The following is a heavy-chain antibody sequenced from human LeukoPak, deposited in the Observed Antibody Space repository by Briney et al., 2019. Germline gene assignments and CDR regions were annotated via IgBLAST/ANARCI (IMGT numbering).Heavy chain of an antibody. V-gene: IGHV4-39*01. CDR2: IYYSGST. CDR1: GGSIISSYY. Sequence: SGTLSLTCAVSGGSIISSYYWGWIRQPPGKGLEWIGSIYYSGSTYYNPSLKSRVTISVDTSKNQFSLKLNSVTATDTAVYYCARHYGPWGQGTLVTVSS. CDR3: ARHYGP. D-gene: IGHD3-10*01. J-gene: IGHJ4*02.